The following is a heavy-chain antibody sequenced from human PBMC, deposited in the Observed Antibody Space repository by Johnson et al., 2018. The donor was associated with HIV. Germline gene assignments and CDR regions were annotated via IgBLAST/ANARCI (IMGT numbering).Heavy chain of an antibody. CDR3: AKDRRELPSPFDI. CDR1: GFTFSSYA. J-gene: IGHJ3*02. D-gene: IGHD1-7*01. CDR2: ISNDGSNN. Sequence: RLSCAASGFTFSSYAMHWVRQAPGKGLEWVAVISNDGSNNYYADSVKGRFTISRDNSKNTLYLQMNSLRAEDTAVYYCAKDRRELPSPFDIWGQGTMVTVSS. V-gene: IGHV3-30*04.